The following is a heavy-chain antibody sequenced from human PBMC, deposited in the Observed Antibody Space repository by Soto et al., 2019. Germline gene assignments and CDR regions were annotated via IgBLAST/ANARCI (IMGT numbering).Heavy chain of an antibody. V-gene: IGHV3-23*01. D-gene: IGHD6-19*01. CDR3: AKEITKGGWVFTNFDY. CDR1: GFTFSGYA. J-gene: IGHJ4*02. Sequence: GGSLRLSCAASGFTFSGYAMSWDRQAPGKGLEWVSGISGSGGSTYYADSVKGRFTISRDNSKNTLYLQMNSLRAEDTAVYYCAKEITKGGWVFTNFDYWGQGTLVTVSS. CDR2: ISGSGGST.